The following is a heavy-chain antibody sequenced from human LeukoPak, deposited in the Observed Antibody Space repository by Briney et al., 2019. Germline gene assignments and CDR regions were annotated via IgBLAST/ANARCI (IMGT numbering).Heavy chain of an antibody. J-gene: IGHJ6*03. CDR1: GGSIRNYF. Sequence: SETLSLTCTVSGGSIRNYFWSWIRQPPGKGLEWIGYIFDSGDTKYNPSLKSRVTISVDTSKNQFSVKVTSVIAADTAVYYCXRXXXXYXXXXELEDYKYYYMDVWGKGATVTVSS. D-gene: IGHD5-12*01. CDR3: XRXXXXYXXXXELEDYKYYYMDV. V-gene: IGHV4-59*08. CDR2: IFDSGDT.